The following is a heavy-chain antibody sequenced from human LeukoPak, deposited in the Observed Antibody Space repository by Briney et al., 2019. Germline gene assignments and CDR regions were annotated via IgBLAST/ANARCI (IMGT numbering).Heavy chain of an antibody. J-gene: IGHJ4*02. V-gene: IGHV4-59*01. CDR3: AVKDFWSGYSVNY. CDR1: GGSISSYY. CDR2: IYYSGST. Sequence: SETLSLTCTVSGGSISSYYWSWIRQPPGKGLEWIGYIYYSGSTNYNPSLKSRVTISVDTSKNQFSLKLSSVTAADTAMYYCAVKDFWSGYSVNYWGQGTLVTVSS. D-gene: IGHD3-3*01.